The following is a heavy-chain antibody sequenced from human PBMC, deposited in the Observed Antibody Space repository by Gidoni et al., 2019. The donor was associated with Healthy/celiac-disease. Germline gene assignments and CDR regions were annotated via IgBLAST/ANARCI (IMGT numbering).Heavy chain of an antibody. J-gene: IGHJ6*02. D-gene: IGHD6-19*01. V-gene: IGHV4-39*01. CDR2: ST. CDR3: AGSRGIGVAAGPGGYGMDV. Sequence: STYYNPSLKSRVTISVDTSKNQFSLKLSSVTAADTAVYYCAGSRGIGVAAGPGGYGMDVWGQGTTVTVSS.